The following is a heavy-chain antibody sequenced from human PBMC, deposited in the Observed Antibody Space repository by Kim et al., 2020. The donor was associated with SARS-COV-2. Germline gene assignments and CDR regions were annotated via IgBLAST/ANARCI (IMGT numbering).Heavy chain of an antibody. Sequence: ADTGKGRFTISRDTSKNTLYLQMNSLRAEDTAVYYCARDRRAYGSGWFDYWGQGTLVTVSS. CDR3: ARDRRAYGSGWFDY. J-gene: IGHJ5*01. V-gene: IGHV3-30*07. D-gene: IGHD6-19*01.